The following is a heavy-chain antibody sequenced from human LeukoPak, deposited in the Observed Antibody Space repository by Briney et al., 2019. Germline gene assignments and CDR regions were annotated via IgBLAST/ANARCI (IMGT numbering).Heavy chain of an antibody. J-gene: IGHJ6*02. CDR1: GGSISSYY. D-gene: IGHD4-17*01. Sequence: SETLSLTCTDSGGSISSYYWRWIRQPPGKGLEWIGYIYYSGSTNYNPSLKSRVTISVDTSKNQFSLKLSSVTAADTAVYYCARHVSPYGDYVSHYYYGMDVWGQGTTVTVSS. V-gene: IGHV4-59*08. CDR3: ARHVSPYGDYVSHYYYGMDV. CDR2: IYYSGST.